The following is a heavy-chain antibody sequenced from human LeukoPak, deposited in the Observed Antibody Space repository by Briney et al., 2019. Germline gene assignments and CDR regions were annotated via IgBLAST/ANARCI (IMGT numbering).Heavy chain of an antibody. Sequence: ASVKVSCKVSGYTLTELSMHWVRQAPGKGREWMGGFDPEDGETIYAQKFQGRVTMTEDTSTDTAYMELNSLRSDDTAVYYCATDPGEIVPAAKGPRGDYCYGMDVWGQGTTVTVSS. J-gene: IGHJ6*02. CDR2: FDPEDGET. V-gene: IGHV1-24*01. CDR1: GYTLTELS. D-gene: IGHD2-2*01. CDR3: ATDPGEIVPAAKGPRGDYCYGMDV.